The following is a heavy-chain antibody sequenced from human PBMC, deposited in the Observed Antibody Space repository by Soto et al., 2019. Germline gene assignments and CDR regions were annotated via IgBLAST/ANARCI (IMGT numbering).Heavy chain of an antibody. Sequence: QVQLQQWGAGPLTPLETLSLTCGVSGGSFSGYYWAWIRQSPGKGLEWIGEINDRGSINYNPSLKSRDSISVDTSKNHYSLSLRSVTAADTAVYYCARESHDILTGPPWVWYFDLWGRGTLVTVSS. CDR2: INDRGSI. J-gene: IGHJ2*01. CDR3: ARESHDILTGPPWVWYFDL. D-gene: IGHD3-9*01. V-gene: IGHV4-34*01. CDR1: GGSFSGYY.